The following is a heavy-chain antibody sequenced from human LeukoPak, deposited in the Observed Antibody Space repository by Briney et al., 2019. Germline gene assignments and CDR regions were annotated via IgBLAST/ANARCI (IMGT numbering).Heavy chain of an antibody. V-gene: IGHV3-23*01. J-gene: IGHJ6*03. CDR1: GFTFTSYA. CDR2: ISGGGGST. D-gene: IGHD2-2*01. CDR3: AKEGSSSSWHKYYYYMDV. Sequence: PGGSLRLSCAASGFTFTSYAMSWVRQAPGKGLEWVSAISGGGGSTYYADSVKGRFTISRDNSKNTLYMQMNSLRAEDTAVYYCAKEGSSSSWHKYYYYMDVWGKGTTVTVSS.